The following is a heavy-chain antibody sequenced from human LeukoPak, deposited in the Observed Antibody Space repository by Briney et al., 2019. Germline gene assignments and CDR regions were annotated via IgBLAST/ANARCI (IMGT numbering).Heavy chain of an antibody. CDR3: AKSLLTTATGTGRAFDI. D-gene: IGHD1-1*01. CDR2: TSAGGETT. J-gene: IGHJ3*02. V-gene: IGHV3-23*01. Sequence: GGSLRLSCAASGFTFSYYGMSWVRQAPGKGLEWVSGTSAGGETTFYAASVRGRLTISRDNSKNTLYLQMNSLRADDTAVYYCAKSLLTTATGTGRAFDIWGQGTMVTVSS. CDR1: GFTFSYYG.